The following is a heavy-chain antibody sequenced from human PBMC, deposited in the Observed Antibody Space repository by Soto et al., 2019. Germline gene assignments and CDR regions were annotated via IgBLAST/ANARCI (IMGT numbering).Heavy chain of an antibody. D-gene: IGHD3-10*01. J-gene: IGHJ4*02. CDR3: ARAGSENDY. Sequence: EVQLVESGGGLVQPGGSLRLSCAASGFTFSNYWMSWVRQAPGKGLEWVANIKQDGSERNYVDSVKGRFTIARDNAKNSLYLQLSSLRAEDTAVYYCARAGSENDYWGQGTRVTVSS. CDR2: IKQDGSER. V-gene: IGHV3-7*05. CDR1: GFTFSNYW.